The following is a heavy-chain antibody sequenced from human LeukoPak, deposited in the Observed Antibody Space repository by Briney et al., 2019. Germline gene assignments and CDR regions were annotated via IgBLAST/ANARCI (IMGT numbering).Heavy chain of an antibody. CDR1: GGTFSSYA. Sequence: ASVKVSCKASGGTFSSYAISWVRQAPGQGLERMGGIIPILGTANYAQKFQGRVTITADESTSTAYMELSSLRSEDTAVYYCARDTCTNGVCNLDYWGQGTLVTVSS. CDR3: ARDTCTNGVCNLDY. J-gene: IGHJ4*02. CDR2: IIPILGTA. V-gene: IGHV1-69*13. D-gene: IGHD2-8*01.